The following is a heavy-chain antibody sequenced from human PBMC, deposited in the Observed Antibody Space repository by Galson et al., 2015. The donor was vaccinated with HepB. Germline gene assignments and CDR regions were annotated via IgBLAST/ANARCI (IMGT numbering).Heavy chain of an antibody. CDR1: GDSVSTNIVA. D-gene: IGHD5-12*01. J-gene: IGHJ6*02. CDR3: TRVRHLARGMDV. V-gene: IGHV6-1*01. CDR2: TSYRSKGYN. Sequence: CAISGDSVSTNIVAWNWIRQAPSGGLEWLGRTSYRSKGYNDYAVSVQSRITINPDTSRNQFSLQLNSVTPEDTGVYYCTRVRHLARGMDVWGQGTTVTVSS.